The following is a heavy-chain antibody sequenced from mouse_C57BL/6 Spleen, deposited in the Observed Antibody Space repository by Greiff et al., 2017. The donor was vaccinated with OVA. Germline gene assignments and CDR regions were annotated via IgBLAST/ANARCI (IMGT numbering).Heavy chain of an antibody. Sequence: QVHVKQSGAELAKPGASVKLSCKASGYTFTSYWMHWVKQRPGQGLEWIGYINPSSGYTKYNQKFKDKATLTADKSSSTAYMQLSSLTYEDSAVYYCARGITTASSPGYFDYWGQGTTLTVSS. V-gene: IGHV1-7*01. CDR2: INPSSGYT. CDR3: ARGITTASSPGYFDY. J-gene: IGHJ2*01. CDR1: GYTFTSYW. D-gene: IGHD1-2*01.